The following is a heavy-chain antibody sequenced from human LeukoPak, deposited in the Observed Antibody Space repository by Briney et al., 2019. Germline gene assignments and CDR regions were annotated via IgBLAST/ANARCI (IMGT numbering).Heavy chain of an antibody. CDR2: VFYIGTT. V-gene: IGHV4-61*01. D-gene: IGHD2-15*01. CDR3: WRVEGYCRGGSCYPYIFDY. J-gene: IGHJ4*02. CDR1: GTSVSSDSYY. Sequence: SETLSLTCTVSGTSVSSDSYYWSWIRQPPGKGLEWIGYVFYIGTTNYNPSLKSRVTISGDTSRNQFSLKLSSVTAADTAVYFCWRVEGYCRGGSCYPYIFDYWGQGTLVTVSS.